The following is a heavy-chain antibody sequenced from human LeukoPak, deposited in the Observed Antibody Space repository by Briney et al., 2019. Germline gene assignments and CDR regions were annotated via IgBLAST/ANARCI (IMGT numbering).Heavy chain of an antibody. CDR2: IKQDASEE. CDR1: GFSFSSYW. J-gene: IGHJ4*02. D-gene: IGHD6-6*01. Sequence: PGGSLRLSCAASGFSFSSYWMTWVRQAPGKGLEWVANIKQDASEEHYVDSVKGRFTISRDNAKSSLYLQLNSLRVEDTALYCCASTASLSYWGQGTLVTVSS. V-gene: IGHV3-7*01. CDR3: ASTASLSY.